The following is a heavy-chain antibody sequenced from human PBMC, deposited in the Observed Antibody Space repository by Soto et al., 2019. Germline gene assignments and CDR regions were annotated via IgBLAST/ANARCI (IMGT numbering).Heavy chain of an antibody. D-gene: IGHD3-10*01. CDR1: GDTFSSYG. CDR2: IIPKFGTT. Sequence: QVQLVQSGAEVKKPGSSVKVSCKASGDTFSSYGSRWVRQAPGQGLEFMGGIIPKFGTTNYAQKFRGRVTITGDESTSTAYMEMSSLRSEDTAVYYCARASVRGCYNWFDPWGQGTLVTVSS. CDR3: ARASVRGCYNWFDP. V-gene: IGHV1-69*01. J-gene: IGHJ5*02.